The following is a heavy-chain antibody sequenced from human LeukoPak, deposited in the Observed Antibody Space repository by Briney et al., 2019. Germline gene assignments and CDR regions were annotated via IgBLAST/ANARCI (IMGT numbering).Heavy chain of an antibody. CDR2: VYWDDDK. Sequence: SGPTLVNXTQTLTLTCTFSGFSLITSEVGVGWIRQPPGKALEWLTLVYWDDDKLYSPSLRNRLTINKDTSKNQVVLTLTNVDPVDTATYYCAHVAVAVAQFDYWGQGIPVTVSS. CDR1: GFSLITSEVG. J-gene: IGHJ4*02. CDR3: AHVAVAVAQFDY. V-gene: IGHV2-5*02. D-gene: IGHD4-23*01.